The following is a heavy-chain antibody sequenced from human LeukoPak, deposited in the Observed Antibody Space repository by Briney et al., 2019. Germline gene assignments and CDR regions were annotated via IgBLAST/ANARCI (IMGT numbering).Heavy chain of an antibody. J-gene: IGHJ6*02. D-gene: IGHD3-22*01. Sequence: GGSLRLSCAASGFTFSSYAMHWVRQAPGKGLEWVAVISYDGSNKYYADSVKGRFTISRDNSKNTLYLQMNSLRAEDTAVYYCARDRNYYDSSGPGDGMDVWGQGTTVTVSS. CDR1: GFTFSSYA. CDR2: ISYDGSNK. CDR3: ARDRNYYDSSGPGDGMDV. V-gene: IGHV3-30-3*01.